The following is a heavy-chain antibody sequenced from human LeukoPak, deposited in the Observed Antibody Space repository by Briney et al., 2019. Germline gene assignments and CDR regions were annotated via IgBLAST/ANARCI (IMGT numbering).Heavy chain of an antibody. J-gene: IGHJ4*02. V-gene: IGHV3-7*01. CDR1: GFTFSSYA. Sequence: GGSLRLSCAASGFTFSSYAMSWVRQAPGKGLEWVANINQDGSDKYCVDSVKGRFTISRDNAKSSLYLQMNSLRVEDTAVYYCARLGGSYDYWGQGTLVTVSS. D-gene: IGHD1-26*01. CDR2: INQDGSDK. CDR3: ARLGGSYDY.